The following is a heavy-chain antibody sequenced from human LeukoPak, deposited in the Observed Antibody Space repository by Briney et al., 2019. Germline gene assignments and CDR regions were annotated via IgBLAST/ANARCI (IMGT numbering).Heavy chain of an antibody. CDR1: GFTFDDYA. Sequence: PGGSLRLSCAASGFTFDDYAMHWVRHAPGKGLEWVSGISWNSGSIGYADSVKGRFTISRDNAKNSLYLQMNSLRAEDTALYYCAKDIGSGSYYNVAPGFDPWGQGTLVTVSS. D-gene: IGHD3-10*01. CDR2: ISWNSGSI. V-gene: IGHV3-9*01. J-gene: IGHJ5*02. CDR3: AKDIGSGSYYNVAPGFDP.